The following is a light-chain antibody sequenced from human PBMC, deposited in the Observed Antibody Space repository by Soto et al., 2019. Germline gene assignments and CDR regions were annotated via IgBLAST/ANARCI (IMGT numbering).Light chain of an antibody. Sequence: EIVMTQSPGTLSASPGERATLSCSVSQSGGSRLAGYQQRPGQAPRLLIYGASTRASGIPARLSGSGSGTECTLTISSLQSEDFAVYYCHQYNNWPPERFGHGTKVEIK. CDR1: QSGGSR. J-gene: IGKJ1*01. V-gene: IGKV3-15*01. CDR2: GAS. CDR3: HQYNNWPPER.